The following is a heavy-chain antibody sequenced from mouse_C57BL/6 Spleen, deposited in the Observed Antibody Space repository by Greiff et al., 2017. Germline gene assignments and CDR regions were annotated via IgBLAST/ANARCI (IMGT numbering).Heavy chain of an antibody. CDR2: ISYDGSN. CDR3: ARDRAITTVVATEAMDY. D-gene: IGHD1-1*01. V-gene: IGHV3-6*01. Sequence: EVKLVESGPGLVKPSQSLSLTCSVTGYSITSGYYWNWIRQFPGNKLEWMGYISYDGSNNYNPSLKNRISITRDTSQNQFFLKLNSVTTEDTATYYCARDRAITTVVATEAMDYWGQGTSVTVSS. J-gene: IGHJ4*01. CDR1: GYSITSGYY.